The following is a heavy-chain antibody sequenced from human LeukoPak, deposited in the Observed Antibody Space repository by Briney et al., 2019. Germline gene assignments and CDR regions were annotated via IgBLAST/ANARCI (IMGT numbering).Heavy chain of an antibody. CDR2: LCFDGAHK. CDR1: GFTFRHYA. V-gene: IGHV3-30*04. J-gene: IGHJ4*02. Sequence: PGGSLRLSCAASGFTFRHYAVHWVRQAPGRGLEWVSVLCFDGAHKYYAESVKGRFTISKDNSNNTLFLQMDSLRLEDTALYYCVRARAGGLDYWGQGTLVTVSS. CDR3: VRARAGGLDY. D-gene: IGHD3-16*01.